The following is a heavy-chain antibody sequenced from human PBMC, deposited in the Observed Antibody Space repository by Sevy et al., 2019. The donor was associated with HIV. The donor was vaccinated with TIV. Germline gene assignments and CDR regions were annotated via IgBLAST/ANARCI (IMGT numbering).Heavy chain of an antibody. Sequence: GESLKISCKGSGYSFSDYWVGWVRQMPGKGLEWMGIIYPGDSDTTYSPAFQGQVTVSADKSISTAYLKWSSLKASDTAIYYCAGGASGTITSYYYSTMDDWGQGTTVTVSS. V-gene: IGHV5-51*01. CDR3: AGGASGTITSYYYSTMDD. CDR2: IYPGDSDT. CDR1: GYSFSDYW. J-gene: IGHJ6*02. D-gene: IGHD1-1*01.